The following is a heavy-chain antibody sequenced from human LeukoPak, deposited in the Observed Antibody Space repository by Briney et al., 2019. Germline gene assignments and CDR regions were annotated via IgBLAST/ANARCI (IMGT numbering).Heavy chain of an antibody. Sequence: PGGSLRLSCAASGFTFSSYWMSWVRQAPGKGLEWVANIKQDGSEKYYVDSVKGRFTVSRDNAKNTLYLQMNSLRAEDTAVYYCATDRNSGKYYDYWGQGTLVTVSS. J-gene: IGHJ4*02. CDR3: ATDRNSGKYYDY. V-gene: IGHV3-7*01. CDR2: IKQDGSEK. CDR1: GFTFSSYW. D-gene: IGHD1-26*01.